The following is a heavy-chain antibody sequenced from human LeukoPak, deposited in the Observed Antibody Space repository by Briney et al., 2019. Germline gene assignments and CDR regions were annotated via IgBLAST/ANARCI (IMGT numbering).Heavy chain of an antibody. J-gene: IGHJ4*02. CDR3: AKDKYSPVRSMSEAAYYFDF. CDR2: ISGMGTSA. Sequence: PGGSRRLSWPPSGFTFSSYAMTWVRQPPGGGRQWVSGISGMGTSAYYADSVRGRFTISRDNSKNTLYLQMNSLRAEDTAVYHCAKDKYSPVRSMSEAAYYFDFWGPGTLVTVSS. CDR1: GFTFSSYA. D-gene: IGHD6-13*01. V-gene: IGHV3-23*01.